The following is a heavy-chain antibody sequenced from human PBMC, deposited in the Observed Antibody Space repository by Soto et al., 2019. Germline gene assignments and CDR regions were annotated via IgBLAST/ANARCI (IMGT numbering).Heavy chain of an antibody. Sequence: GGSQRLSCAASGFTFSSYGMRWVRQAPGKGLEWVAVIWYDGSNKYYADSVKGRFTISRDNSKNTLYLQMNSLRAEDTAVYYCARGPQQTVEGYAPLQPHLPPDYWGQGTLVTFSS. V-gene: IGHV3-33*01. CDR3: ARGPQQTVEGYAPLQPHLPPDY. J-gene: IGHJ4*02. CDR1: GFTFSSYG. CDR2: IWYDGSNK. D-gene: IGHD2-2*01.